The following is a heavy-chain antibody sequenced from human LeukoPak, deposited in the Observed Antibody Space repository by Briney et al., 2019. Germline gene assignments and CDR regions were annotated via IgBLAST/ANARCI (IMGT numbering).Heavy chain of an antibody. J-gene: IGHJ4*02. CDR1: GFTFSTYW. Sequence: GSLRLSCAASGFTFSTYWMTWVRQAPGKGLEWVANIKQDGSEKYYVDSVKGRFTISRDNAKNSLYLQMNTLRAEDTAVYYCARDRAHYYNSGSVDYWGQGTLVTVSS. CDR2: IKQDGSEK. D-gene: IGHD3-10*01. V-gene: IGHV3-7*04. CDR3: ARDRAHYYNSGSVDY.